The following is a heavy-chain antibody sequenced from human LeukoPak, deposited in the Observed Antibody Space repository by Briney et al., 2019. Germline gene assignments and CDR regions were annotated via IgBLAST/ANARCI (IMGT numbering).Heavy chain of an antibody. CDR3: ARGPNYYDSSGYHDY. CDR2: IIPIFGTA. Sequence: ASVKVSCKASGYTFTSYAISWVRQAPGQGLEWMGGIIPIFGTANYAQKFQGRVTITADESTSTAYMELSSLRSEDTAVYYCARGPNYYDSSGYHDYWGQGTLVTVS. D-gene: IGHD3-22*01. J-gene: IGHJ4*02. CDR1: GYTFTSYA. V-gene: IGHV1-69*13.